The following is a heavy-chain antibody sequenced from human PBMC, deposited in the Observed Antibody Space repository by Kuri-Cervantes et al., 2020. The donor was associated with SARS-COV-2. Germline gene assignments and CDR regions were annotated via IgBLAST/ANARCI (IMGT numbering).Heavy chain of an antibody. CDR1: GGTFSSYA. V-gene: IGHV1-69*13. D-gene: IGHD2-2*01. J-gene: IGHJ5*02. Sequence: SVKVSCKASGGTFSSYAISWVRQAPGQGLEWMGGIIPIFGTANYAQKFQGRVTITADESTSTAYMELSSLRPEDTAVYYCARETMYCSSTSCYPPWFDPWGQGTLVTVSS. CDR3: ARETMYCSSTSCYPPWFDP. CDR2: IIPIFGTA.